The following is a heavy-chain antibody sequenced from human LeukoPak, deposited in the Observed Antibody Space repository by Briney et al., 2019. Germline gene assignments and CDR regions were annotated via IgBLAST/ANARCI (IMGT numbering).Heavy chain of an antibody. D-gene: IGHD5-18*01. CDR3: AKDFTYSYGDD. Sequence: GGSLRLSCVASGVTLSNYAMSWVRQAPGKGLEWVSAISGSGGSTYYADSVKGRFTISRDNSKNTLYLQINSLRAEDTAVYYCAKDFTYSYGDDWGQGTLVTVSS. CDR2: ISGSGGST. CDR1: GVTLSNYA. J-gene: IGHJ4*02. V-gene: IGHV3-23*01.